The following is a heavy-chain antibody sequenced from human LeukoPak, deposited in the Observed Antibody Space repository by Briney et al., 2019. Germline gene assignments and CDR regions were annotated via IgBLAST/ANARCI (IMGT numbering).Heavy chain of an antibody. CDR1: GGSLSSSSYY. V-gene: IGHV4-39*07. J-gene: IGHJ6*03. D-gene: IGHD3-3*01. CDR3: ARAHGTYYDFWSGYHHYYYCYYMDV. CDR2: IYFSGST. Sequence: KASETLSLTCTVSGGSLSSSSYYWGWLRQPPGKGLEWIGSIYFSGSTYYNPSLKSRFTISVHTSKNQSSLKLSSVTAADTAVYYCARAHGTYYDFWSGYHHYYYCYYMDVWGKGTTVTVSS.